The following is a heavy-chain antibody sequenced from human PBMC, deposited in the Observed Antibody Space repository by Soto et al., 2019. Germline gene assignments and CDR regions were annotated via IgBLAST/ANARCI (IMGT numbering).Heavy chain of an antibody. Sequence: GGSLRLSYAASGFTFSSYGMHWVLQAPGKGLEWVAVIWYDGSNKYYADSVKGRFTISRDNSKNTLYLQMNSLRAEDTAVYYCARELNYYGSGSPKAYYYYYMDVWGKGTTVTVSS. V-gene: IGHV3-33*01. D-gene: IGHD3-10*01. CDR3: ARELNYYGSGSPKAYYYYYMDV. CDR2: IWYDGSNK. J-gene: IGHJ6*03. CDR1: GFTFSSYG.